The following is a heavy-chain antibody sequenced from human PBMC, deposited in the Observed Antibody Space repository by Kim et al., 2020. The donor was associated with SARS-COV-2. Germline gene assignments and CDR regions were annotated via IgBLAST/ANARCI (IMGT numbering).Heavy chain of an antibody. V-gene: IGHV3-33*01. CDR3: ARTPSYYYGMDV. CDR2: IWYDGSNK. Sequence: GGSLRLSCAASGFTFSSYGMHWVRQAPCKGLEWVAVIWYDGSNKYYADSVKGGFTISRDNSKNTLYLQMNSLRAEDTAVYYCARTPSYYYGMDVWGQGTT. CDR1: GFTFSSYG. J-gene: IGHJ6*02.